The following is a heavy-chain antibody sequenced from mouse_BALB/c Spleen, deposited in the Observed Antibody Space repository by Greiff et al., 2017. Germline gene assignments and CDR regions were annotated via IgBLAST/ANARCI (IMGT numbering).Heavy chain of an antibody. Sequence: EVKLMESGGGLVQPGGSLKLSCAASGFTFSSYGMSWVRQTPDKRLELVATINSNGGSTYYPDSVKGRFTISRDNAKNTLYLQMSSLKSEDTAMYYCASRVRGAMDYWGQGTSVTVSS. D-gene: IGHD2-14*01. V-gene: IGHV5-6-3*01. CDR2: INSNGGST. J-gene: IGHJ4*01. CDR1: GFTFSSYG. CDR3: ASRVRGAMDY.